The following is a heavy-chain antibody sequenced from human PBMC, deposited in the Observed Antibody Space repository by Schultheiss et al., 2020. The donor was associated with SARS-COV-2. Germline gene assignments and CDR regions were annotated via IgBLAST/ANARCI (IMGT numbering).Heavy chain of an antibody. Sequence: GGSLRLSCAASGFTFSSYAMHWVRQAPGKGLEWVAVISYDGSNKYYADSVKGRFTISRDNSKNTLYLQMNSLRAEDTAVYYCARYDSSGYYHFDYWGQGTLVTVSS. V-gene: IGHV3-30-3*01. CDR2: ISYDGSNK. D-gene: IGHD3-22*01. CDR3: ARYDSSGYYHFDY. J-gene: IGHJ4*02. CDR1: GFTFSSYA.